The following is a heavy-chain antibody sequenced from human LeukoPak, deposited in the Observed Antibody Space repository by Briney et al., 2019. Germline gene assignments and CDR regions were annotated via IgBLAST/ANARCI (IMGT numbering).Heavy chain of an antibody. D-gene: IGHD5-24*01. CDR2: IKQDGSEK. CDR1: GFMFSTYW. V-gene: IGHV3-7*01. CDR3: AREMATIPHYFDY. J-gene: IGHJ4*02. Sequence: GGSLRLPCAASGFMFSTYWMSWVRQAPGKGLEWVANIKQDGSEKYYVDAVKGRFTISRDNAKNSLYLQMNSLRAEDTAVYYCAREMATIPHYFDYWGQGTLVTVSS.